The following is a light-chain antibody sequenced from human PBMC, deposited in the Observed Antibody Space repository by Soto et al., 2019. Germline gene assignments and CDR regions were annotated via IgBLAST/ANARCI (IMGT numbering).Light chain of an antibody. J-gene: IGLJ2*01. Sequence: QSVLTQPASVSGSPGQSITISCTGTTSDIGGYNYVSWYQQYPGKAPKLIIYEVRNRPSGVSNRFSASKSGNTASLTISGLQAEDEAVYYCYSYTNTNTLVFGGGTKVTVL. CDR3: YSYTNTNTLV. V-gene: IGLV2-14*01. CDR2: EVR. CDR1: TSDIGGYNY.